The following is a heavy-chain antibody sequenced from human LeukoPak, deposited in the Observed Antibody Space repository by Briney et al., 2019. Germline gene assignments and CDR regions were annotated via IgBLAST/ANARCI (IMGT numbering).Heavy chain of an antibody. J-gene: IGHJ6*02. CDR1: GGSISSSSYY. V-gene: IGHV4-39*01. CDR2: IYYSGST. Sequence: SETLSLTCTVSGGSISSSSYYWGWIRQPPGKGLEWIGSIYYSGSTYYNPSLKSRVTISVDTSKNQFSLKLSSVTAADTAVYYCARGQGYGDYVRSHYYGMDVWGQGTTVTVSS. D-gene: IGHD4-17*01. CDR3: ARGQGYGDYVRSHYYGMDV.